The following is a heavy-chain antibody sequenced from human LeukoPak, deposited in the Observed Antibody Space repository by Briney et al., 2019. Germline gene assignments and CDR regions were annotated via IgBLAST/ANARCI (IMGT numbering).Heavy chain of an antibody. Sequence: LSGRSLRLSCAASGFTFSSYAMHWVRQAPGKGLEWVAVISYDGSNKYYADSVKGRFTISRDNSKNTLYLQMNSLRAEDTAVYYCAKVLRFYDILTGYYNGGPPYYYYGMDVWGQGTTVTVSS. CDR1: GFTFSSYA. V-gene: IGHV3-30*04. CDR2: ISYDGSNK. D-gene: IGHD3-9*01. J-gene: IGHJ6*02. CDR3: AKVLRFYDILTGYYNGGPPYYYYGMDV.